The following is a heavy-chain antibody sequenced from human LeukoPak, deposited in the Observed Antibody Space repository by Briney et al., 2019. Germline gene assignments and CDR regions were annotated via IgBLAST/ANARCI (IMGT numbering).Heavy chain of an antibody. CDR1: GFTFGDHG. V-gene: IGHV3-49*04. CDR2: IRRKVYGGTT. J-gene: IGHJ4*02. D-gene: IGHD3/OR15-3a*01. CDR3: TRDKDWSYDY. Sequence: PGGSLRLSCTASGFTFGDHGMGWVRQAPEKGLEWVGFIRRKVYGGTTEYAASVRGRFSISRDDSKSIAYLEMNSLKTEDTAVYYCTRDKDWSYDYWGQGTLVTVSS.